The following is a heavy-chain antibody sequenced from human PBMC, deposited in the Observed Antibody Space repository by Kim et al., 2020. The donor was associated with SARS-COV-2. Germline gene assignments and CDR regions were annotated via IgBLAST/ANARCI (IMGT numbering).Heavy chain of an antibody. Sequence: GGSLRLSCTVSGFNFNSYSMNWVRQAPVKGLEWVSYISSSSSTVYYAGSVRGRFTISRDNAKNSLFLQMNSLRDDDTAVYYCARCPLSMTMALGMITTTLFDYYNMDAWGQGTTVTVSS. J-gene: IGHJ6*02. CDR3: ARCPLSMTMALGMITTTLFDYYNMDA. D-gene: IGHD3-16*01. CDR1: GFNFNSYS. CDR2: ISSSSSTV. V-gene: IGHV3-48*02.